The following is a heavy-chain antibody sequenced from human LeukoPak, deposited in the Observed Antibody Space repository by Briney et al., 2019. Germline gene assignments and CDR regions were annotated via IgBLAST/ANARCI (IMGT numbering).Heavy chain of an antibody. CDR1: GFTFSIYA. V-gene: IGHV3-30-3*01. CDR2: ISYDGTNK. Sequence: PGGSLRLSCAASGFTFSIYAIHWVRQAPGKGLEWVAVISYDGTNKNNADSVKGRFTISRDNSKNTLYLQMNSLRAEDTAVYYCARSNYYSYGYFDYWGQGTLVTVSS. D-gene: IGHD5-18*01. CDR3: ARSNYYSYGYFDY. J-gene: IGHJ4*02.